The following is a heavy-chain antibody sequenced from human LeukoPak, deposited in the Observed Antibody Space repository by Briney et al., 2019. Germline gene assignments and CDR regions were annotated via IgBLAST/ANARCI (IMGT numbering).Heavy chain of an antibody. Sequence: ASVTVSCKASGYTFTSYGISWVRQAPGQGLEWMGWISAYNGNTNYAQKLQGRVTMTTDTSTSTAYMELRSLRSDDTAVYYCARGRTRTYYYDSSGYNYWGQGTLVTVSS. J-gene: IGHJ4*02. V-gene: IGHV1-18*01. CDR3: ARGRTRTYYYDSSGYNY. CDR1: GYTFTSYG. CDR2: ISAYNGNT. D-gene: IGHD3-22*01.